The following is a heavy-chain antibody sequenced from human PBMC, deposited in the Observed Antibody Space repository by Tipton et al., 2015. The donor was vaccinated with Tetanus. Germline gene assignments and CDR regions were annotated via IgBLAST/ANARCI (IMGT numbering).Heavy chain of an antibody. J-gene: IGHJ2*01. CDR3: ARNILVTTVTTFWYFDL. Sequence: TLSLTCAVYGGSFSGYYWSWIRQPPGKGLEWIGEINHSGSTNYNPSLKSRVTISVDTSKNQFSLKLSSVTAADTAVYYCARNILVTTVTTFWYFDLWGRGTLVTVSS. CDR2: INHSGST. CDR1: GGSFSGYY. D-gene: IGHD4-17*01. V-gene: IGHV4-34*01.